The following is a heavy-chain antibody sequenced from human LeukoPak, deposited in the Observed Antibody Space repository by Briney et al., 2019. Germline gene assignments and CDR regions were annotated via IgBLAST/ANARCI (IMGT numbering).Heavy chain of an antibody. CDR1: GYTFSSYV. Sequence: WASVKVSCKASGYTFSSYVITWVRQAPGQGLEWMGWISAYNGNTDYAQMLQGRVTMTTDTSTSTAYMELRSLRSDDTAVYYCARSGSYVDYWGQGTLVTVSS. D-gene: IGHD1-26*01. V-gene: IGHV1-18*01. CDR3: ARSGSYVDY. CDR2: ISAYNGNT. J-gene: IGHJ4*02.